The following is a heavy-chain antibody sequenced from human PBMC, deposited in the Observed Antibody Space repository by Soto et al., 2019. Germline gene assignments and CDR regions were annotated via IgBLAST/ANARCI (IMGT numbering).Heavy chain of an antibody. Sequence: QVQLQESGPGLVKPSETLSLTCTVSGGPISSYYWSWIRQAPGKGLAWIGYTYYSGSTNYNPSLRRRVTSSVDPSKKQFSLNLSSVTAAEPAVYYCARRSGYRSGCYTDGGQGTRATAS. V-gene: IGHV4-59*08. D-gene: IGHD6-19*01. CDR1: GGPISSYY. CDR3: ARRSGYRSGCYTD. J-gene: IGHJ4*02. CDR2: TYYSGST.